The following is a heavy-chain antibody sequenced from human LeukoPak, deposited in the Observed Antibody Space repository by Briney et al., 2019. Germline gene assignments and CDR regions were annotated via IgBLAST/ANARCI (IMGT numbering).Heavy chain of an antibody. D-gene: IGHD4-17*01. CDR3: ARGRSTTVTPSFDY. CDR2: INAGNGDT. Sequence: ASVKVSCKASGYTFTSYAIHWVRQAPGRRLEWMRWINAGNGDTRYSLKFQGRVTITRDTSASTAYMELSSLKSEDTAVYYCARGRSTTVTPSFDYWGQGTLVTVSS. V-gene: IGHV1-3*01. J-gene: IGHJ4*02. CDR1: GYTFTSYA.